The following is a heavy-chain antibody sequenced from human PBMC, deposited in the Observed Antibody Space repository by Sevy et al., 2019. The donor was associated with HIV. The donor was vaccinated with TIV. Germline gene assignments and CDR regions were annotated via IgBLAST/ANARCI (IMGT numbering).Heavy chain of an antibody. Sequence: GGSLRLSCAASGFTFSSYAMHWVRQAPGKGLEWVAVISYDGSNKYYADSVKGRFTMYRDNSKNTLYLQMNSLRAADTAVYYCARDRGQWELFYYYYGMDVWGQGTTVTVSS. V-gene: IGHV3-30*04. CDR1: GFTFSSYA. D-gene: IGHD1-26*01. J-gene: IGHJ6*02. CDR3: ARDRGQWELFYYYYGMDV. CDR2: ISYDGSNK.